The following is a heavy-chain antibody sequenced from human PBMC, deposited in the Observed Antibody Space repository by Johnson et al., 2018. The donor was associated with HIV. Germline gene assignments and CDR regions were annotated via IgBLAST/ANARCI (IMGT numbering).Heavy chain of an antibody. Sequence: EVLLLESGGGLVQPGRSLRLSCAASGFNFHDFAMHWVRQAPGKGLEWVSGVSWNSDTIAYADSVKGRFTISRDNAKKSLFLQMNSLRAEDTALYYCAKDMRGTDMDTFDLWGQGTMVTVSS. CDR1: GFNFHDFA. CDR2: VSWNSDTI. D-gene: IGHD2-15*01. V-gene: IGHV3-9*01. J-gene: IGHJ3*01. CDR3: AKDMRGTDMDTFDL.